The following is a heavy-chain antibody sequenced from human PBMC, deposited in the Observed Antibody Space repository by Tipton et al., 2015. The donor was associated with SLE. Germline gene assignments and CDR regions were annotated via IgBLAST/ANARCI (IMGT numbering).Heavy chain of an antibody. CDR1: GGTFSTSS. J-gene: IGHJ4*02. CDR3: AGGVAAAGFDY. Sequence: QLVQSGAEVKKPGSSVKVSCKATGGTFSTSSIIWVRQAPGQGLVCMGRIIPVFGTADYAQKFQGRVTITADESTSTVYMELSSLRSEDTAVYDCAGGVAAAGFDYWGQGTLITVSS. D-gene: IGHD6-13*01. CDR2: IIPVFGTA. V-gene: IGHV1-69*18.